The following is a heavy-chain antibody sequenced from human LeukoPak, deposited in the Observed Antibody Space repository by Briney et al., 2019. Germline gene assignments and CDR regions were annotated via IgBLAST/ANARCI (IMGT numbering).Heavy chain of an antibody. Sequence: GGSLRLSXAASGFTFSSYAMSWVRQAPGKGLEWVSAISGSGGSTYYADSVKGRFTISRDNSKNTLYLQMNSLRAEDTAVYYCAKMFRDMATVTTRHGFDYWGQGTLVTVSS. J-gene: IGHJ4*02. V-gene: IGHV3-23*01. CDR3: AKMFRDMATVTTRHGFDY. CDR1: GFTFSSYA. D-gene: IGHD4-17*01. CDR2: ISGSGGST.